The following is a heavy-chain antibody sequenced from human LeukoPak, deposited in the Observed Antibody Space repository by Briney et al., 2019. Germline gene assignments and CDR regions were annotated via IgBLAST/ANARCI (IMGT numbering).Heavy chain of an antibody. CDR3: ARGGGRRQWLVFDY. D-gene: IGHD6-19*01. Sequence: GSLRLSCAASGFTFSNYWMTWIRQPPGKGLEWIGEINHSGSTNYNPSLKSRVTISVDTSKNQFSLKLSSVTAADTAVYYCARGGGRRQWLVFDYWGQGTLVTVSS. J-gene: IGHJ4*02. CDR2: INHSGST. V-gene: IGHV4-34*01. CDR1: GFTFSNYW.